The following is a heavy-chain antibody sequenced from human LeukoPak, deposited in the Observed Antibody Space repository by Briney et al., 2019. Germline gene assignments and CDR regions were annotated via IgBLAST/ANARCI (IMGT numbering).Heavy chain of an antibody. CDR1: GGTITSYF. CDR2: ISYSGST. Sequence: SETLSLTCTVSGGTITSYFWSWTRQSPGRGLEWIAYISYSGSTNYNPSLKSRVVISVDASKNQFSLKLRSVTAADTAVYYCAGEDYGGYRFDYWGQGTLVTVSS. D-gene: IGHD4-23*01. J-gene: IGHJ4*02. V-gene: IGHV4-59*01. CDR3: AGEDYGGYRFDY.